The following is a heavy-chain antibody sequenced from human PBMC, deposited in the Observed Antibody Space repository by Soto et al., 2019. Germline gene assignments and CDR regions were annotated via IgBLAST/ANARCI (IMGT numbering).Heavy chain of an antibody. D-gene: IGHD2-21*02. CDR3: ARDLWGYCGTDCYPLDV. V-gene: IGHV4-59*01. CDR2: LYNSGST. CDR1: GGSIRSYY. J-gene: IGHJ6*02. Sequence: QVRLQEWGPGLVKPSESLSLTCTVSGGSIRSYYWSWIRQAPGKGLEWIGYLYNSGSTVYNPSLKSRVTISVDTSKNQFSLKLNSVTAADTAVYYCARDLWGYCGTDCYPLDVWGQGTTVTVSS.